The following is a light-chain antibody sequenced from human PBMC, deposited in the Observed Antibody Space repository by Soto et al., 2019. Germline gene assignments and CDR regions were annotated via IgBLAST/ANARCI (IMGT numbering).Light chain of an antibody. CDR3: SSYTSSAPGVL. CDR2: DVS. J-gene: IGLJ2*01. CDR1: SGDVGGSDY. Sequence: QSALTQPASVSGSPGQSITISCSGTSGDVGGSDYVSWYQQHPGEAPKLMIYDVSYRPSGISNRFSGSKSGNTASLTISGLQAEDEADYFCSSYTSSAPGVLFGGGTKLTVL. V-gene: IGLV2-14*03.